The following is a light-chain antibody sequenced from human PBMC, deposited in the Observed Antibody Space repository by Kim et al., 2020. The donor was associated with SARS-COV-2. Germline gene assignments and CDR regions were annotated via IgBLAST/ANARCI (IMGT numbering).Light chain of an antibody. CDR2: EDD. Sequence: NFMLTQPHSVSESPGKTVTISCTRSSGSIDDYYVQWYQQRPGGVPTTVIYEDDQRPSGVSARFSGSIENSYNSALLTISGLRAEEEADYCCQSYNRDNEVFGGGTQLTVL. CDR3: QSYNRDNEV. J-gene: IGLJ2*01. CDR1: SGSIDDYY. V-gene: IGLV6-57*04.